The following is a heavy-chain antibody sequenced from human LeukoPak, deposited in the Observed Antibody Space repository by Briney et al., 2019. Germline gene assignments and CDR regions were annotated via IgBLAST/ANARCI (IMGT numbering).Heavy chain of an antibody. CDR1: GGSISSPSYF. CDR3: ARKPIINNAWYYFDF. V-gene: IGHV4-39*07. D-gene: IGHD1/OR15-1a*01. Sequence: PSETLSLSRTVSGGSISSPSYFWGWVRQSPGKGLEWIGSINYNGITYYHPSLQSRVTMSVDTSKNQFFLQLSSVTAADTAVYYCARKPIINNAWYYFDFWGQGILVAVSS. CDR2: INYNGIT. J-gene: IGHJ4*02.